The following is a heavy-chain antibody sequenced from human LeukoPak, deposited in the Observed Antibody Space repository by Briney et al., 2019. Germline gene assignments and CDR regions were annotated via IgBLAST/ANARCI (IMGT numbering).Heavy chain of an antibody. D-gene: IGHD3-10*01. V-gene: IGHV4-4*02. CDR1: GGPISTNNW. J-gene: IGHJ6*02. CDR3: AKQDYYNSGGGMDA. CDR2: IYHGGST. Sequence: PSETLSLTCDVSGGPISTNNWWSWVRQPPGKGLEWIGEIYHGGSTNYNPSLQSRVTISVDQSKNQFSLKLSSITAADTAVYYRAKQDYYNSGGGMDAWGQGTTVTVSS.